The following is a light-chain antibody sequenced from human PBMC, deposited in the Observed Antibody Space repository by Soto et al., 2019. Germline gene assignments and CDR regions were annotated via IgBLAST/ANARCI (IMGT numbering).Light chain of an antibody. Sequence: DIQLTQSPSSLSASDGDIVTISCPASPDINNFLNWYQQKPWKPPQLLIYESSTLEKGVTSRFSGAGSRAAVSFTISNLQPENSAPYYGQQDEYLPLTFAHGTKVYIK. CDR2: ESS. J-gene: IGKJ1*01. CDR1: PDINNF. CDR3: QQDEYLPLT. V-gene: IGKV1-33*01.